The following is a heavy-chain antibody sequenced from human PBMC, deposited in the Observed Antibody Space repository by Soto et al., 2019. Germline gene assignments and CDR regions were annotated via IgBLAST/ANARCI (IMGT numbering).Heavy chain of an antibody. V-gene: IGHV3-53*01. J-gene: IGHJ4*02. CDR2: IYSGGTI. CDR1: GFTVTINY. D-gene: IGHD5-12*01. CDR3: HGYGY. Sequence: EVQVVESGGGLVQPGGSLRLSCAVSGFTVTINYMSWVRQAPGKGLEWVSVIYSGGTIYYADSVKGRFTISRDTSKNTLYLQMNRLRGDDTAVYYCHGYGYWGQGTLVIVSS.